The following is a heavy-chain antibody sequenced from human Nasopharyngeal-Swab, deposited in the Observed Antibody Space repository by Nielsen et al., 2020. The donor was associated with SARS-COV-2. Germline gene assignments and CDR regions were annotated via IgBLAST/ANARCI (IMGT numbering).Heavy chain of an antibody. CDR2: ISSNGGST. D-gene: IGHD4-11*01. J-gene: IGHJ3*02. Sequence: GGSLRLSCAASGFTFSSYAMHWVRQAPGKGLEYVSAISSNGGSTYYANSVKGRFTISRDNSKNTLYLQMGSLRAEDMAVYYCARTGRATVTTGAFDIWGQGTMVTVSS. CDR1: GFTFSSYA. CDR3: ARTGRATVTTGAFDI. V-gene: IGHV3-64*01.